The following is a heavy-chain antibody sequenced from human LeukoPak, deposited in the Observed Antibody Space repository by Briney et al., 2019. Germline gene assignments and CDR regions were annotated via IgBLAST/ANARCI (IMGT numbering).Heavy chain of an antibody. CDR3: ANHRSAFEF. V-gene: IGHV3-23*01. D-gene: IGHD3-10*01. J-gene: IGHJ4*02. CDR2: ISGSATGGIT. Sequence: GGSLRLSCAVSGLTFSIVGMSWVRQSPGKGLEWVAAISGSATGGITNYADPVKGRFTISRDNDKNTVYLQMNNLRVEDTAVYYCANHRSAFEFWGQGTLVTVSS. CDR1: GLTFSIVG.